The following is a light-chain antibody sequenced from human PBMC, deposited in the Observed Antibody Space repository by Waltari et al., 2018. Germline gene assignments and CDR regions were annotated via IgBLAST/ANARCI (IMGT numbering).Light chain of an antibody. J-gene: IGLJ1*01. Sequence: QSALTQPASVSGSPGQSLTISCTGTSGAIWGYNLVSWYQQHPGKAPKLMIYEGNKRPSGVSNRFSGSKSGNTASLTISGLQAEDEADYYCSSYADSNICVFGSGTKVTVL. CDR2: EGN. CDR1: SGAIWGYNL. V-gene: IGLV2-23*01. CDR3: SSYADSNICV.